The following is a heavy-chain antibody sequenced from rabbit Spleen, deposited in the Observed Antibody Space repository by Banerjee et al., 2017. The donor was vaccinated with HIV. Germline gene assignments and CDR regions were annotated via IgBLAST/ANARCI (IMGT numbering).Heavy chain of an antibody. CDR2: IDTNDGDT. J-gene: IGHJ4*01. CDR1: GFSFSSNW. CDR3: ARDFDL. V-gene: IGHV1S47*01. Sequence: LEESGGGLVKPGGTLTLTCTVSGFSFSSNWICWVRQAPGKGLEWIACIDTNDGDTDYANWPKGRFTISRSTSLATVTLQVTSLTVADMATYFCARDFDLWGQGTLVTVS.